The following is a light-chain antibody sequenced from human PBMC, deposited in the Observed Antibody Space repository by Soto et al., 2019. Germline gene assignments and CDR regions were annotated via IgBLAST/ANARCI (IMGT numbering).Light chain of an antibody. CDR3: QPYNNWPRT. Sequence: EIVMTQSPATLSVSPGERATLSCRASQSVGSKLAWYQHKPGQARRLLIYGASTRATGIPARSSGSGYGTEFTLTISSLLSEEFAVYYCQPYNNWPRTFGQGTKVDIK. J-gene: IGKJ1*01. CDR1: QSVGSK. CDR2: GAS. V-gene: IGKV3-15*01.